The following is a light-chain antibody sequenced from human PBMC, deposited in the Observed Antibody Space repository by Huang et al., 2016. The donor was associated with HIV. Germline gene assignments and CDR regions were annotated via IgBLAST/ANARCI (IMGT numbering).Light chain of an antibody. V-gene: IGKV3-11*01. CDR3: QQRSNWPLT. J-gene: IGKJ4*01. CDR2: DAS. CDR1: QSVSSS. Sequence: EIVLTQSPATLSLSPGERATLSCRASQSVSSSLAWYQQKPGQAPRLLIYDASNRATGIPARFSGSGSGTDVTLTISSLEPEDFAVYYCQQRSNWPLTFGGGTKVDIK.